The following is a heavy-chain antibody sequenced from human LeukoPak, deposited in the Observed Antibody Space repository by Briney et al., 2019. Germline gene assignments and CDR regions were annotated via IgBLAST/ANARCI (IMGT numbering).Heavy chain of an antibody. CDR1: GGSISSYY. V-gene: IGHV4-59*01. CDR2: IYYSGST. J-gene: IGHJ5*02. CDR3: ARDAALAWFDP. Sequence: SETLSLTCTVSGGSISSYYWSWIRQHPGKGLEWIGYIYYSGSTNYNPSLKSRVTISVDTSKNQFSLKLSSVTAADTAVYYCARDAALAWFDPWGQGTLVTVSS. D-gene: IGHD6-6*01.